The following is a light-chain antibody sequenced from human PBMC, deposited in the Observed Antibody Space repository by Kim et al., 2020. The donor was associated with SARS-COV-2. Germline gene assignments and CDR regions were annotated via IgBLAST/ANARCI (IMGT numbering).Light chain of an antibody. CDR3: TAWDDSLNGWV. V-gene: IGLV1-44*01. Sequence: ELTQPPSSSGTPGQRVTISCSGSTSNIGSNPVSWYQQLPGTAPQLLIYSNDRRPAGVPDRFSGSESGTSASLAISGLQSEDEADYYCTAWDDSLNGWVFGGGTQLTVL. CDR2: SND. J-gene: IGLJ3*02. CDR1: TSNIGSNP.